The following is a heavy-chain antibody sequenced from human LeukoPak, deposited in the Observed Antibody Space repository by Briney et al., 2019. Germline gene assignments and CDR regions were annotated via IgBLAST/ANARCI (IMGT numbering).Heavy chain of an antibody. Sequence: PSETLSLTCAVYGGSFSGYYWSWIRQPPGKGLEWIGEINHSGGTNYNPSLKSRVTISVDTSKNQFSLKLSSVTAADTAVYYCAGQYCSSTSCYVDYWGQGTLVTVSS. CDR3: AGQYCSSTSCYVDY. D-gene: IGHD2-2*01. V-gene: IGHV4-34*01. J-gene: IGHJ4*02. CDR2: INHSGGT. CDR1: GGSFSGYY.